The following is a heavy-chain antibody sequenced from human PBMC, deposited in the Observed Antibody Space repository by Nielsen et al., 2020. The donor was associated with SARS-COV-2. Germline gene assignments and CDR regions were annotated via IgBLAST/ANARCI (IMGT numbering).Heavy chain of an antibody. D-gene: IGHD6-13*01. CDR2: IIPIFGTA. CDR3: ARVKQQLVAFDY. Sequence: SVKVSCKASGGTFSSYAISWVRQAPGQGLEWMGGIIPIFGTANYAQKFQGRVTITADESTSTAYMELSSLRSEDTAVYYCARVKQQLVAFDYWGQGTLVTVSS. J-gene: IGHJ4*02. V-gene: IGHV1-69*13. CDR1: GGTFSSYA.